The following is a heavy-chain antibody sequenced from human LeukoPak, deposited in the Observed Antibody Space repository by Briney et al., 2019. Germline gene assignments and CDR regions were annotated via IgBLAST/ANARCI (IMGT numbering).Heavy chain of an antibody. V-gene: IGHV3-23*01. CDR2: ISGSGGST. Sequence: GGSLRLSCAASGFTFSSYAMSWVRQAPGKGLEWVAAISGSGGSTYYADSVKGRFTISRDNAKNSLYLQMNSLRAEDTAVYYCARDQRDDAFDIWGQGTMVTVSS. CDR1: GFTFSSYA. CDR3: ARDQRDDAFDI. J-gene: IGHJ3*02.